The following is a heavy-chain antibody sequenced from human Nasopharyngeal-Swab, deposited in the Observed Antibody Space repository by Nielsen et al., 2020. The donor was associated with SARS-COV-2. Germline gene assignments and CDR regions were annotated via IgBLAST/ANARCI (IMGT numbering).Heavy chain of an antibody. Sequence: GGSLRLSCAASGFTFDDYAMHWVRQAPGKGLEWVSLISGDGGSTYYADSVKGRFTISRDNAKNSLYLQMNSLRAEDTALYYCAKLPTAMDETYMDVWGKGTTVTVSS. J-gene: IGHJ6*03. V-gene: IGHV3-43*02. D-gene: IGHD5-18*01. CDR3: AKLPTAMDETYMDV. CDR2: ISGDGGST. CDR1: GFTFDDYA.